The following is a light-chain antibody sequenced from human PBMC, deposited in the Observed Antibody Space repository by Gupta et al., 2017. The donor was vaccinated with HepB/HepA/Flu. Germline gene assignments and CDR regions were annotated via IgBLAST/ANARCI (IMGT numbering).Light chain of an antibody. CDR2: QDY. V-gene: IGLV3-1*01. CDR3: QAWDSTTGV. Sequence: SYHLTQPPSVSVSPVQTASITCSGDKLGDKYTCWYQQKPAQSPVLVIYQDYKRPSGIPERFSGSNSGNTATLTISGTQAMDEADYYCQAWDSTTGVFGTGTKVTVL. J-gene: IGLJ1*01. CDR1: KLGDKY.